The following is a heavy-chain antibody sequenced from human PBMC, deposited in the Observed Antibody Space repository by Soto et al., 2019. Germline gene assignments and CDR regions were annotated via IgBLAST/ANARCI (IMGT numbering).Heavy chain of an antibody. CDR3: ARGIRAEYSGSYFAFDY. V-gene: IGHV3-7*03. J-gene: IGHJ4*02. D-gene: IGHD1-26*01. CDR1: GFTFSSYW. Sequence: EVQLVESGGGLVQPGGSLRLSCAASGFTFSSYWMSWVRQAPGKGLEWVANIKQDGSEKYYVDSVKGRFTISRDNAKNSLYLQMNSLRAEDTAVYYCARGIRAEYSGSYFAFDYWGQGTLVTVSS. CDR2: IKQDGSEK.